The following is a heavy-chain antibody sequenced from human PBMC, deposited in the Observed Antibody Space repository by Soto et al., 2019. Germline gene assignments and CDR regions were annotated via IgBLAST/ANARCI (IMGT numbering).Heavy chain of an antibody. V-gene: IGHV4-4*07. D-gene: IGHD6-19*01. CDR2: IYTSGST. Sequence: SETLSLTCTVSGGSISSYYWSWIRQPAGKGLEWIGRIYTSGSTNYNPSLKSRVTMSVDTSKNQFSLKLSSVTAADTAVYYCARGQLAVAGTARVGYYYYGMDVWGQGTTVTSP. CDR1: GGSISSYY. CDR3: ARGQLAVAGTARVGYYYYGMDV. J-gene: IGHJ6*02.